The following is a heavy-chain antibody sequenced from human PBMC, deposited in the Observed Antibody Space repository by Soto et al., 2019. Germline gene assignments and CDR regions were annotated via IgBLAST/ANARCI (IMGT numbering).Heavy chain of an antibody. CDR1: GGSFSGYY. Sequence: QVQLQQWGAGLLKPSETLSLTCAVYGGSFSGYYWNWIRQPPGKGLEWIGEINHSGSTNYNPSLKSRVTLSVAPSKTQFSLKLSSVTAADTAVYYCARGWGRIFDYWGQGTLVTVSS. CDR3: ARGWGRIFDY. V-gene: IGHV4-34*01. CDR2: INHSGST. D-gene: IGHD7-27*01. J-gene: IGHJ4*02.